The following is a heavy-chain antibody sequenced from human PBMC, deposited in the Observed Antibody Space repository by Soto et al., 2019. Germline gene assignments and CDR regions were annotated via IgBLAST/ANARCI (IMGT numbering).Heavy chain of an antibody. V-gene: IGHV4-34*01. CDR1: GGSFSGYY. J-gene: IGHJ6*02. Sequence: QVQLQQWGAGLLKPSETLSITCAVYGGSFSGYYWSWIRQPPGKGLEWIGEINHSGSTNYNPSLKSRVTISVDTSKNQFSLNLSSVSAADTAVYYCASLPAAMWYYYYGMDVWGRGTTVTDCS. D-gene: IGHD2-2*01. CDR3: ASLPAAMWYYYYGMDV. CDR2: INHSGST.